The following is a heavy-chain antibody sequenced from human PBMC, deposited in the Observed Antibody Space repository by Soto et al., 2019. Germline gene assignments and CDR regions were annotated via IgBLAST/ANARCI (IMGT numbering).Heavy chain of an antibody. V-gene: IGHV6-1*01. D-gene: IGHD3-3*01. J-gene: IGHJ6*02. CDR3: ARVSIDTIFGVVTSYYYYGMDV. Sequence: LSLTCAISGDSVSSNSAAWNWIRQSPSRGLEWLGRTYYRSKWYNDYAVSVKSRITINPDTSKNQFSLQLNSVTPEDTAVYYCARVSIDTIFGVVTSYYYYGMDVWGQGTTVTVSS. CDR1: GDSVSSNSAA. CDR2: TYYRSKWYN.